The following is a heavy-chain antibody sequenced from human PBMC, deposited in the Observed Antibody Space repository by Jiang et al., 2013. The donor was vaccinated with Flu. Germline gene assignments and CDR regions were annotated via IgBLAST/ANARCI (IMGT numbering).Heavy chain of an antibody. CDR3: ARDRYYGSGKTYYYGMDV. CDR1: GGSISSYY. V-gene: IGHV4-59*01. J-gene: IGHJ6*02. D-gene: IGHD3-10*01. CDR2: IYYSGST. Sequence: TVSGGSISSYYWSWIRQPPGKGLEWIGYIYYSGSTNYNPSLKSRVTISVDTSKNQFSLKLSSVTAADTAVYYCARDRYYGSGKTYYYGMDVWGQGTTVTVSS.